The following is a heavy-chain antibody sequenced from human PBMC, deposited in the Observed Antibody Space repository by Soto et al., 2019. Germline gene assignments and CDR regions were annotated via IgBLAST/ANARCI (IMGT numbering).Heavy chain of an antibody. D-gene: IGHD2-21*02. CDR2: ISAYNGNI. CDR1: GYTFTNYG. Sequence: QVQLVQSGAEVKKPGASVKVSCKASGYTFTNYGISWVRQAPGQGLEWRGWISAYNGNINYAQKLQGSVTITTDTSTSTAYMELRSLRSDDTAMYYCASSYCGGNCYSTLPLAYYYYGMDVWGPAPTVTVSS. CDR3: ASSYCGGNCYSTLPLAYYYYGMDV. V-gene: IGHV1-18*01. J-gene: IGHJ6*02.